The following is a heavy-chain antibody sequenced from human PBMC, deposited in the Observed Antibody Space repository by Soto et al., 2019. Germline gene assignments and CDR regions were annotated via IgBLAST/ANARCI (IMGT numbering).Heavy chain of an antibody. V-gene: IGHV4-59*05. CDR2: IYDSGST. CDR1: GGSISSSY. Sequence: PSETLSLTCTVSGGSISSSYWSWIRQPPGKGLEWIGSIYDSGSTYYNPSLKSRVTVSVDTSKNQFSLKLSSVTAADTAVYYCARHPSDFWFDPWGQGTLVTVSS. D-gene: IGHD2-21*02. J-gene: IGHJ5*02. CDR3: ARHPSDFWFDP.